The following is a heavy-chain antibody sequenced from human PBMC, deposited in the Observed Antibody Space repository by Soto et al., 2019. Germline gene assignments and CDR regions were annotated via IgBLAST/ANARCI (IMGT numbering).Heavy chain of an antibody. V-gene: IGHV3-15*01. CDR3: TTEAGLRVVVPAASYYFDY. D-gene: IGHD2-2*01. Sequence: EVQLVESGGGLVKPGGSLRLSCAASGFTFSNAWMSWVRQAPGKGLEWVGRIKSKTDGGTTDYAAPVKGRFTISRKDLKNTLYLQMNSLKTEDTAVYYCTTEAGLRVVVPAASYYFDYWGQGTLVTVSS. CDR1: GFTFSNAW. J-gene: IGHJ4*02. CDR2: IKSKTDGGTT.